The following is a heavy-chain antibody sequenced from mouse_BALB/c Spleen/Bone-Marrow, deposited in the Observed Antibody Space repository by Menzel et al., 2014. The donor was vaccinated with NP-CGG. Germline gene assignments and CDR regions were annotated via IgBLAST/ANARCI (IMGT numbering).Heavy chain of an antibody. J-gene: IGHJ2*01. Sequence: EVKLVESGGGLVQPGGSRKLSCAASGFTFSSFGMHWVRQTPEKGLEWVAYISSGSSTIYYADTVKGRFTISRDNPKNTLFLQVTSLRSEDTAMYYCTRGVNWDDFDYWGQGTPLTVSS. V-gene: IGHV5-17*02. CDR1: GFTFSSFG. D-gene: IGHD4-1*01. CDR2: ISSGSSTI. CDR3: TRGVNWDDFDY.